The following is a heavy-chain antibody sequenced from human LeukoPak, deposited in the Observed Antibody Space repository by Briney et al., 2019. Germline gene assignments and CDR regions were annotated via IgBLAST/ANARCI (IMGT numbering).Heavy chain of an antibody. CDR1: GASTSTYC. Sequence: PSETLSLTCIVSGASTSTYCWSWIRQPPGKGLEWIGYIYNGGSTKYNPSLKSRVTISVDTSKNQFSLKVTSLTAADTAMYYCAQTTGWPGFDYWGQGALVTVSS. D-gene: IGHD6-19*01. CDR2: IYNGGST. J-gene: IGHJ4*02. CDR3: AQTTGWPGFDY. V-gene: IGHV4-59*08.